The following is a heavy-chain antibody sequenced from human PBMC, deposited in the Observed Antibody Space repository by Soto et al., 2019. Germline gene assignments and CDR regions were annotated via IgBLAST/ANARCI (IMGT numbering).Heavy chain of an antibody. CDR1: GGSISSSSYY. Sequence: QLQLQESGPGLVKPSETLSLTCTVSGGSISSSSYYWGWIRQPPGKGLEWIGSIYYSGSTYYNPSLKSRVTISVDTSKNQFSLKLSSVTAADTAVYYCARLNWDIVVVVADPNWFDPWGQGTLVTVSS. CDR3: ARLNWDIVVVVADPNWFDP. CDR2: IYYSGST. D-gene: IGHD2-15*01. V-gene: IGHV4-39*01. J-gene: IGHJ5*02.